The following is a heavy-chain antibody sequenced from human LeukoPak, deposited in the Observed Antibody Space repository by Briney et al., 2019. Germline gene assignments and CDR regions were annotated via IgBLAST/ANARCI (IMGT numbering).Heavy chain of an antibody. Sequence: GGSLRLSCAASGFTFSDYYMSWIRQAPGKGLEWVSYISSSSSYIYYADSVKGRFTISRDNAKNSLYLQMNSLRAEDTAVYYCARDLAGHIASAGSFDYWGQGTLVTVSS. CDR1: GFTFSDYY. J-gene: IGHJ4*02. V-gene: IGHV3-11*06. D-gene: IGHD6-13*01. CDR3: ARDLAGHIASAGSFDY. CDR2: ISSSSSYI.